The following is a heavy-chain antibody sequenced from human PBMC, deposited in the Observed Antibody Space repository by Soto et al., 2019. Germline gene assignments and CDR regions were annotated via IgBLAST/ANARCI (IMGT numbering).Heavy chain of an antibody. V-gene: IGHV3-23*01. CDR3: AKDLTFTTARAVDV. D-gene: IGHD3-22*01. CDR1: GFTFSSYA. Sequence: EVQLLESGGGLVQPGGSLRLSCAASGFTFSSYAMSWVRQAPGKGLEWVSAISGSGGSTYYTDSVKGRFTISRDNSKNTLYLQMNSLRAEDTAVYYCAKDLTFTTARAVDVWGKGTTVTVSS. CDR2: ISGSGGST. J-gene: IGHJ6*04.